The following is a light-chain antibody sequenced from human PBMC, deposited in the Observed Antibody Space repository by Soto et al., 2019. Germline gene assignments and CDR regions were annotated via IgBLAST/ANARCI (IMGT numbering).Light chain of an antibody. V-gene: IGKV1-17*01. J-gene: IGKJ1*01. CDR3: LQHNSYPLT. CDR1: QGIGND. Sequence: DIQMTQSPSSLSASVGDRVTITCRASQGIGNDLGWYQQKPGKAPKRLIYAASSLQSGVPSRFSGSGSGTEFTLTISSLQPEDFATYYCLQHNSYPLTFGRGTKVEIK. CDR2: AAS.